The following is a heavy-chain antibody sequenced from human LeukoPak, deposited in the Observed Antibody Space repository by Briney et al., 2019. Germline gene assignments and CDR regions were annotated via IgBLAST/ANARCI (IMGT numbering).Heavy chain of an antibody. D-gene: IGHD6-13*01. J-gene: IGHJ6*03. CDR2: IYYTGIT. CDR3: AISAYSSSWYLPVDYYYYYYMDV. CDR1: GASINSHY. V-gene: IGHV4-59*11. Sequence: PSETLSLTCTVSGASINSHYWSWIRQPPGRGLEWIGYIYYTGITNFSPSLKSRVAISLDASKNQVSLKLSSVTAADTAVYYCAISAYSSSWYLPVDYYYYYYMDVWGKGTTVTVSS.